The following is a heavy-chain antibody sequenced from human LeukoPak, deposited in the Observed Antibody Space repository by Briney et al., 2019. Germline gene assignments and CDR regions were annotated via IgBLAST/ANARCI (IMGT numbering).Heavy chain of an antibody. CDR2: IYYSGRT. D-gene: IGHD3-10*01. V-gene: IGHV4-59*01. CDR3: ARAYSNYYYAMDV. Sequence: TSETLSLTCTVSGASISGYYWGWIRQPPGKGLEWLGYIYYSGRTNYNPSLKSRVTISVDTSKNQFSLKLSSVTAADTAVYYCARAYSNYYYAMDVWGQGTTVTVSS. J-gene: IGHJ6*02. CDR1: GASISGYY.